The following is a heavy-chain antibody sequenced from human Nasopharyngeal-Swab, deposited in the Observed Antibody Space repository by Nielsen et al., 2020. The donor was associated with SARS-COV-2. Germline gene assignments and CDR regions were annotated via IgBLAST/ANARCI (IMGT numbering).Heavy chain of an antibody. Sequence: ESPNTSCVASGFTFRDYWMSWVRQAPAKGLEWVASIKQDGSEKNYVDSVKGRFTISRDNAKNSLFLQMDSLRTEDTAFYYCARVGGRTSPMGSWGQGTLVTVSS. J-gene: IGHJ4*02. CDR1: GFTFRDYW. CDR3: ARVGGRTSPMGS. V-gene: IGHV3-7*01. CDR2: IKQDGSEK. D-gene: IGHD3-10*01.